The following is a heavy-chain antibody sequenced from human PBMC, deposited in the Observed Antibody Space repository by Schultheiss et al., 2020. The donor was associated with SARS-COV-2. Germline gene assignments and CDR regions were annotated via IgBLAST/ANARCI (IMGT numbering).Heavy chain of an antibody. Sequence: GSLRLSCTVSGGSISSYYWGWIRQPPGKGLEWIGSIYYSGSTYYNPSLKSRVTISVDTSKNQFSLKLSSVTAADTAVYYCARLIYYDSSALFDYWGQGTLVTVSS. J-gene: IGHJ4*02. CDR3: ARLIYYDSSALFDY. CDR2: IYYSGST. D-gene: IGHD3-22*01. CDR1: GGSISSYY. V-gene: IGHV4-39*01.